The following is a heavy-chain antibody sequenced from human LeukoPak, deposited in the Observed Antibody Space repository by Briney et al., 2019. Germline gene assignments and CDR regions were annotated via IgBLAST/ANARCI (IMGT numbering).Heavy chain of an antibody. J-gene: IGHJ6*02. CDR3: ARESRAVPAAISSLPYYYGMDV. D-gene: IGHD2-2*02. CDR2: ISYDGSNK. CDR1: GFTFSSYA. Sequence: GGSLRLSCAASGFTFSSYAMHWVRQAPGKGLEWVAVISYDGSNKYYADSVKGRFTISRDNSKNTLYLQMNSLRSEDTAVYYCARESRAVPAAISSLPYYYGMDVWGQGTTVTVSS. V-gene: IGHV3-30-3*01.